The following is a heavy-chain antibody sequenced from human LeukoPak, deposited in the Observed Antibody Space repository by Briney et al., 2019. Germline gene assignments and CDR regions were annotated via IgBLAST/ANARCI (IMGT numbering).Heavy chain of an antibody. J-gene: IGHJ4*02. Sequence: MASETLSLTCAVYGGSFSGYYWSWIRQPPGKGLEWIGEINHSGSTNYNPSLKSRVTISVDTSKNQFSLKLSSVTAADTAVYYCARDSRNVGSGGYWGQGTLVTVSS. D-gene: IGHD3-10*01. CDR1: GGSFSGYY. V-gene: IGHV4-34*01. CDR2: INHSGST. CDR3: ARDSRNVGSGGY.